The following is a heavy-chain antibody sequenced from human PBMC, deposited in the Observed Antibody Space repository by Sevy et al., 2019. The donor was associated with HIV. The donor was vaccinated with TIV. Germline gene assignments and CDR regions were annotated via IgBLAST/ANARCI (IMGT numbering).Heavy chain of an antibody. Sequence: GGSLRLSCAASGFTFSSYWMHWVRQAPGKGLVWVSRINSDGSSTSYADSVKGRFTISRDNAKNTLYLQMNSLRAEDTAVYYCARALAKNDILTGYGSYYFDYWGQGTLVTVSS. J-gene: IGHJ4*02. CDR2: INSDGSST. CDR1: GFTFSSYW. CDR3: ARALAKNDILTGYGSYYFDY. D-gene: IGHD3-9*01. V-gene: IGHV3-74*01.